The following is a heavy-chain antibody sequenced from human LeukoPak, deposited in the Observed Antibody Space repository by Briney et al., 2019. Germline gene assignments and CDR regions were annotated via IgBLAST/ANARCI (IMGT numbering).Heavy chain of an antibody. V-gene: IGHV3-11*04. Sequence: PGGSLRLSCAASGFTFSDYYMSWIRQAPGKGLECISYISSSGSTIYYADSVKGRFTISRDNAKNSLYLQMNSLRAEDTAVYYCARDGSGRVPEMSAPDYWGQGTLVTVSS. J-gene: IGHJ4*02. CDR1: GFTFSDYY. CDR2: ISSSGSTI. CDR3: ARDGSGRVPEMSAPDY. D-gene: IGHD3-10*01.